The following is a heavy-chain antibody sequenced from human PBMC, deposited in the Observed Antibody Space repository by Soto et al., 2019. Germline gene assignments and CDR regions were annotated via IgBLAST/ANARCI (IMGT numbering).Heavy chain of an antibody. CDR2: ISAYNGNT. D-gene: IGHD6-13*01. J-gene: IGHJ5*02. V-gene: IGHV1-18*01. Sequence: ASVKVSCKASGYTFTSYGISWVRQAPGQGLEWMGWISAYNGNTNYAQKLQGRVTMTTDTSTSTAYMELSSLRSDDTAVYYCAREGVDSSWYNWFDLWGQGTLVTVSS. CDR1: GYTFTSYG. CDR3: AREGVDSSWYNWFDL.